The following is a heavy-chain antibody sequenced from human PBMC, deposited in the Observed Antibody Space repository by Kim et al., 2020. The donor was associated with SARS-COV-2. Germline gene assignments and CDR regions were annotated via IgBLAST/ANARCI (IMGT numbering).Heavy chain of an antibody. CDR2: ISAYNGNT. J-gene: IGHJ4*02. V-gene: IGHV1-18*01. Sequence: ASVKVSCKASGYTFTSYGISWVRQAPAQGLEWRGWISAYNGNTNYAQKLQGRVTMHTDTSTSTAYMELRSLRSDDTAVFYCARDSEGNRGIWRAYYFDYWGQGTLVTVSS. D-gene: IGHD6-13*01. CDR3: ARDSEGNRGIWRAYYFDY. CDR1: GYTFTSYG.